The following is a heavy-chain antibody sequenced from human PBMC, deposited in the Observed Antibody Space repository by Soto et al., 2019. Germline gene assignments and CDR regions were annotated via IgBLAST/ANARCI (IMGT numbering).Heavy chain of an antibody. CDR1: GGSISSSSYY. D-gene: IGHD6-6*01. V-gene: IGHV4-39*01. CDR3: ARPGYSSSSGHFDY. Sequence: SETLSLTCTVSGGSISSSSYYWGWIRQPPGKGLEWIGSIYYSGSTYYNPSLKSRVTISVDTFKNQFSLKLSSVTAADTAVYYCARPGYSSSSGHFDYWGQGILVTVSS. J-gene: IGHJ4*02. CDR2: IYYSGST.